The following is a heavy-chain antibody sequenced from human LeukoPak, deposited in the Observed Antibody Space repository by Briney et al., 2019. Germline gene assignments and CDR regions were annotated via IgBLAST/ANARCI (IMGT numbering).Heavy chain of an antibody. D-gene: IGHD3-22*01. CDR2: ISAYNGNT. V-gene: IGHV1-18*01. CDR1: GYTFTSYG. CDR3: ARDYYDSSGYYYGWFDP. Sequence: ASVKVSCKASGYTFTSYGISWVRQAPGQGLEWMGWISAYNGNTNYAQKLQGRVTMTTDTSTSTAYMELRSPRSDDTAVYYCARDYYDSSGYYYGWFDPWGQGTLVTVSS. J-gene: IGHJ5*02.